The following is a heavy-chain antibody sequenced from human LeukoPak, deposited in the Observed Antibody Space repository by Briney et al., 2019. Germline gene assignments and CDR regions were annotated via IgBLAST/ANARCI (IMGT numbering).Heavy chain of an antibody. CDR3: ASVRRGFGESSKYYAYYYMGV. D-gene: IGHD3-10*01. J-gene: IGHJ6*03. V-gene: IGHV4-34*01. Sequence: SETLSLTCAVYGGSFSGYYWSWIRQPPGKGLEWIGEINHSGSTNYNPSLKSRVTISVDTSKNQFSLKLTSVTAADTAVYYCASVRRGFGESSKYYAYYYMGVWGKGTTVTISS. CDR1: GGSFSGYY. CDR2: INHSGST.